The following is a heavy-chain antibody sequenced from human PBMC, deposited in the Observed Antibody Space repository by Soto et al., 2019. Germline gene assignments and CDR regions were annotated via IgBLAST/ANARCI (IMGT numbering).Heavy chain of an antibody. D-gene: IGHD1-20*01. J-gene: IGHJ6*02. CDR1: GFTFSSFG. CDR3: AKQRGYNWSTPQYYYYGLDV. CDR2: ISYDGSDK. V-gene: IGHV3-30*18. Sequence: QAQLVESGGGVVQPGTSLRISCEVSGFTFSSFGMNWIRQAPGKGLGWVAFISYDGSDKYYGGSVKGRFTISRDNSKDTLYLQMNSLRVEDTGVYYCAKQRGYNWSTPQYYYYGLDVWGQGTTVTVSS.